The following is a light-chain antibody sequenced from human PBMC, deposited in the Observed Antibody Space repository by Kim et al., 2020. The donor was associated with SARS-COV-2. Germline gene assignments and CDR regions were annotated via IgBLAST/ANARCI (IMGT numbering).Light chain of an antibody. CDR2: YDC. J-gene: IGLJ1*01. CDR3: QVWDSSSDHV. CDR1: NIGSKS. V-gene: IGLV3-21*04. Sequence: VAPGKTARITCGGNNIGSKSVHWYQQKPGQAPVLVIYYDCDRPSGIPERFSGSNSGNTATLTISRVEAGDEADYYCQVWDSSSDHVFGTGTKVTVL.